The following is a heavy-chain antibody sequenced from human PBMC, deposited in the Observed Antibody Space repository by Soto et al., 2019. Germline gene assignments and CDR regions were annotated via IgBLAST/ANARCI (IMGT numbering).Heavy chain of an antibody. CDR3: ARESRYGSGGSCCFLPGIDD. J-gene: IGHJ4*02. V-gene: IGHV3-53*04. CDR2: IYSGGST. D-gene: IGHD2-15*01. CDR1: GFTVSSNY. Sequence: GGSLRLSCAASGFTVSSNYMSWVRQAPGKGLEWVSVIYSGGSTYYADSVKGRFTISRHNSKNTLYLQMNSLRAEDTAVYYCARESRYGSGGSCCFLPGIDDWGQGTLVTGSS.